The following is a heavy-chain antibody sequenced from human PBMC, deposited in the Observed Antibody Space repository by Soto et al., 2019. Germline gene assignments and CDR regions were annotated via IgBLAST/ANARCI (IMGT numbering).Heavy chain of an antibody. V-gene: IGHV2-5*02. CDR1: GFSLSTSGVG. Sequence: QITLKESGPTLVKPTQTLTLTCTFSGFSLSTSGVGVGWIRQPPGKALEWLALVYRDDAKRYSPSLKSRLTNTQDTSKHQVVLTMTNLDPVDTATYYCARQRTTSSSFDPWGQGTLVTVSS. CDR2: VYRDDAK. J-gene: IGHJ5*02. D-gene: IGHD3-10*01. CDR3: ARQRTTSSSFDP.